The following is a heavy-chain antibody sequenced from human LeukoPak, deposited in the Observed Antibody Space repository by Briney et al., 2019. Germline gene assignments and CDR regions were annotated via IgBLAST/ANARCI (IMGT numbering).Heavy chain of an antibody. CDR3: ARNLSSSSAY. J-gene: IGHJ4*02. V-gene: IGHV1-2*07. Sequence: GASVKVSCKASGYTFTGYYMHWVRQAPGQGLEWMGWINPNSGGTNYAHKFQGRVTMTKDTSINTAYMELSGLRSDDTAVYFCARNLSSSSAYWGQGTLVTVSS. D-gene: IGHD6-6*01. CDR2: INPNSGGT. CDR1: GYTFTGYY.